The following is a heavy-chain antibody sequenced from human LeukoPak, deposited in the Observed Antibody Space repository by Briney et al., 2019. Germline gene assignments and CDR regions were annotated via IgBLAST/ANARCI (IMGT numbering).Heavy chain of an antibody. CDR3: ARRHTIGIAAAGGFDP. J-gene: IGHJ5*02. Sequence: PSETLSLTCTVSGGSISSSSYYWGWIRQPPGKGLEWIGSIYYSGSTYYNPSLKSRVTISVDTSKNQFSLKLSSVTAADTAVYYCARRHTIGIAAAGGFDPWGQGTLVTVSS. V-gene: IGHV4-39*01. CDR2: IYYSGST. CDR1: GGSISSSSYY. D-gene: IGHD6-13*01.